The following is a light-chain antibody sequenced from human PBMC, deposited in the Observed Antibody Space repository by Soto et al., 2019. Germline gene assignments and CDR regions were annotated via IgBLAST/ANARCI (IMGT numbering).Light chain of an antibody. CDR3: QCYESILSAWV. V-gene: IGLV1-40*01. J-gene: IGLJ3*02. CDR2: GDN. CDR1: SSNIGAGYD. Sequence: QSVLTQPPSVSGAPGQRVTISSTGSSSNIGAGYDVHWYQQLPGTAPKLLIYGDNNRPSGVPDRFSGSKSGTSASLAIAGLQAEYEADYFCQCYESILSAWVFGRGTKLPV.